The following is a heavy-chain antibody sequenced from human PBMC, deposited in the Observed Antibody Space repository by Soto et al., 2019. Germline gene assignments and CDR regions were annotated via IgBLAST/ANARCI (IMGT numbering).Heavy chain of an antibody. CDR3: ARDLRRYDISPGTFDP. D-gene: IGHD3-9*01. V-gene: IGHV3-21*01. J-gene: IGHJ5*02. CDR2: ISSSSSYI. CDR1: GFTFSSYS. Sequence: EVQLVESGGGLVKPGGSLRLSCAASGFTFSSYSMNWVRQAPGKGLEWVSSISSSSSYIYYADSVKGRFTISRDNAKNSLYLQMNSLRAEDTAVYYCARDLRRYDISPGTFDPWGQGTLVTVSS.